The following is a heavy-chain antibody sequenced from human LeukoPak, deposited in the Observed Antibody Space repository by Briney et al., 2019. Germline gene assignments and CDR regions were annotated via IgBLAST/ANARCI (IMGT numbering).Heavy chain of an antibody. CDR1: GFTVSSNY. J-gene: IGHJ3*02. D-gene: IGHD3-9*01. CDR3: ARDRGSRYFDWLSQDAFDI. CDR2: IYSGGST. V-gene: IGHV3-66*01. Sequence: PGGSLRLSCAASGFTVSSNYMSWVRQAPGKGLEWVSVIYSGGSTYYADSVKGRFTISRDNSKNTLYLQMNSLRAEDTAVYYCARDRGSRYFDWLSQDAFDIWGQGTMVTVSS.